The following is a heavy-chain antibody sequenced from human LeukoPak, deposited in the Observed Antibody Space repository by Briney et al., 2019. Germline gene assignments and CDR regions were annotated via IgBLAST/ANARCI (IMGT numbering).Heavy chain of an antibody. Sequence: GSLRLSCAASGFTFSSFGMSWVRQAPGKGLEWVSAISSSSDSTYYADSVKGRFTISRDNSKNTLYLQMNSLRAEDTAVYYCAKDAGLTVNWGQGTLVTVSS. CDR1: GFTFSSFG. V-gene: IGHV3-23*01. CDR2: ISSSSDST. J-gene: IGHJ4*02. CDR3: AKDAGLTVN.